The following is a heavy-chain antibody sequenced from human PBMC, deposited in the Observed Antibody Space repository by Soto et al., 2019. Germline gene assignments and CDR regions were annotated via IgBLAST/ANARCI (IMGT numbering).Heavy chain of an antibody. CDR3: ARGPSGDKVDF. V-gene: IGHV4-30-4*01. CDR1: GGSISSVYDC. J-gene: IGHJ4*02. CDR2: IYNGGTT. D-gene: IGHD7-27*01. Sequence: QVQLQESGPILVKPSQTLSLTCTVSGGSISSVYDCWSWIRQSPDKGLEWIGHIYNGGTTYNNPSLTSRGTISVDTSKNQCSLQLRSVTAADTAVYFCARGPSGDKVDFWGQGTLVTVSS.